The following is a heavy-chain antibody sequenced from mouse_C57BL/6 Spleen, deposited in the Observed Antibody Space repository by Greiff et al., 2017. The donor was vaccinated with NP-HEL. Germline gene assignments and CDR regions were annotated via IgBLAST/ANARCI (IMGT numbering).Heavy chain of an antibody. V-gene: IGHV1-64*01. J-gene: IGHJ2*01. CDR3: ARGGTGSYYFDY. CDR1: GYTFTSYW. D-gene: IGHD4-1*01. Sequence: QVQLQQPGAELVKPGASVKLSCKASGYTFTSYWMHWVKQRPGQGLEWIGMIHPNSGSTNYNEKFKSKATLTVDKSSSTAYMQLSSLTSEDSAVYYCARGGTGSYYFDYWGQGTTLTVSS. CDR2: IHPNSGST.